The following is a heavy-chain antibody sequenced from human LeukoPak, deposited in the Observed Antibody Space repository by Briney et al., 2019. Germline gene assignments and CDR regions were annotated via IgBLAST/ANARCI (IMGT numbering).Heavy chain of an antibody. J-gene: IGHJ4*02. CDR3: ARELVGATAYFDH. V-gene: IGHV3-23*01. CDR1: GFILRRYA. CDR2: ISASGDNT. D-gene: IGHD1-26*01. Sequence: GGSLRLSCAASGFILRRYAMSWVRQAPGKGLKWVSDISASGDNTYYADSVKGRFTISRDNSKNTVYLQMNSQRAEDTAVYYCARELVGATAYFDHWGQGTLVTVSS.